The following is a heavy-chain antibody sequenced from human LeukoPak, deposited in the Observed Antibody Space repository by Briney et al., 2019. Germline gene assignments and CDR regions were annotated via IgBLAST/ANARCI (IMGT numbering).Heavy chain of an antibody. CDR1: GFTFSSYA. V-gene: IGHV3-23*01. Sequence: GGSLRLSCAASGFTFSSYAMSWVRQAPGKGLEWVSAISGSGGSTYYADSVKGRFTISRDNSKNTLYLQMNSLRAEDTAVYYCAKETYGSGSYYNHLDYWGQGTLVTVSS. CDR3: AKETYGSGSYYNHLDY. D-gene: IGHD3-10*01. CDR2: ISGSGGST. J-gene: IGHJ4*02.